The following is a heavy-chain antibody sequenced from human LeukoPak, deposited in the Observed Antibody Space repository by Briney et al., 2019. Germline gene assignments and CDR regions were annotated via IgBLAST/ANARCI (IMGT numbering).Heavy chain of an antibody. J-gene: IGHJ4*02. V-gene: IGHV1-2*02. CDR1: GYTFTGYY. D-gene: IGHD3-10*01. CDR2: INPNSGGT. CDR3: ARGLYYYGSGSSDY. Sequence: ASVKDSCKASGYTFTGYYMHWVRQAPGQGLEWMGWINPNSGGTNYAQKFQGRVTMTRDTSISTAYMELSRLRSDDTAVYYCARGLYYYGSGSSDYWGQGTLVTVSS.